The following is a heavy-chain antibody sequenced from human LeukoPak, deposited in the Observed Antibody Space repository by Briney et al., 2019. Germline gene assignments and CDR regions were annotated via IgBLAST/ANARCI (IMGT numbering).Heavy chain of an antibody. Sequence: PSETLPLTCAVYGGSFSGYYWSWIRQPPGKGLEWIGEINHSGSTNYNPSLKSRVTISVDTSKNQFSLKLSSVTAADTAVYYCARHVSGSGSYFADYWGQGTLVTVSS. J-gene: IGHJ4*02. V-gene: IGHV4-34*01. CDR2: INHSGST. D-gene: IGHD1-26*01. CDR3: ARHVSGSGSYFADY. CDR1: GGSFSGYY.